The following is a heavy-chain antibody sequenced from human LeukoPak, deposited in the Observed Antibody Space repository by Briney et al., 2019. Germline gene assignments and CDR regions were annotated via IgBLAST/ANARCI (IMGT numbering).Heavy chain of an antibody. D-gene: IGHD3-16*02. Sequence: GASVKVSCKASGYTFTSYGISWMRQAPGQGLEWMGWISAYNGDTNYAQKLQGRVTMTTDTSTSTAYMELRSLRSEDTAVYYCARDTEPYEYVWGSYRYFDYWGQRTLVTVSS. CDR1: GYTFTSYG. CDR3: ARDTEPYEYVWGSYRYFDY. J-gene: IGHJ4*02. CDR2: ISAYNGDT. V-gene: IGHV1-18*01.